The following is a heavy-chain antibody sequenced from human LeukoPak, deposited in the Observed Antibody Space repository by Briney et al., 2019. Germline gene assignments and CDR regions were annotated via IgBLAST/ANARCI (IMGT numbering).Heavy chain of an antibody. J-gene: IGHJ4*02. CDR2: IYYSGST. CDR3: ERLPIVATIPI. CDR1: GGSISGFY. V-gene: IGHV4-59*01. Sequence: SETLSLTCTVSGGSISGFYWSWIRQPPGKGLEWIGYIYYSGSTNYNSSLKSRVTISIDTSKNQFSLELTSVTAADTAVYYCERLPIVATIPIWGQGTLVTVSS. D-gene: IGHD5-12*01.